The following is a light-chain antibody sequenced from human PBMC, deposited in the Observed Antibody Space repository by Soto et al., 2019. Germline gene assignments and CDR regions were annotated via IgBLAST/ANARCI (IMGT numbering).Light chain of an antibody. CDR2: EVT. V-gene: IGLV2-14*01. CDR1: SGDIGGYNY. Sequence: QSALTQPASVSGSPGQSITISCTGTSGDIGGYNYVSWYQQHPGKAPKLLISEVTNRPSGVSNRFSGSKSGNTASLTISGLQAEDEADYYCYSYTSSSTWVFGGGTKVTVL. J-gene: IGLJ3*02. CDR3: YSYTSSSTWV.